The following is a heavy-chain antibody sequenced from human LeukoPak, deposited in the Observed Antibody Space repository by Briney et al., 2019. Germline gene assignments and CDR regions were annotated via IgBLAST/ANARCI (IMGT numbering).Heavy chain of an antibody. CDR1: GGTFSSYA. CDR3: ARGRDGYNYYFDY. CDR2: IIPIFGTA. D-gene: IGHD5-24*01. J-gene: IGHJ4*02. V-gene: IGHV1-69*05. Sequence: ASVTVSCTASGGTFSSYAISWVRQAPGQGLEWMGGIIPIFGTANYAQKFQGRVTITTDESTSTAYMELSSLRSEDTAVYYCARGRDGYNYYFDYWGQGTLVTVSS.